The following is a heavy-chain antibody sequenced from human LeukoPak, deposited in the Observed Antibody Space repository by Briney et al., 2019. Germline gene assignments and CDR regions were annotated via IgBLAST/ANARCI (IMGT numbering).Heavy chain of an antibody. CDR1: GFTFNNYA. CDR3: AKVETAAAATLRGFDY. D-gene: IGHD6-13*01. Sequence: GGSLRLSCAASGFTFNNYAMSWVRQVPGKGLEWVSAIGDYGGHIYYADSVKGRFTISRDNSKNTLYLQMNSLRAEDTAVYYCAKVETAAAATLRGFDYWGQGTLVTVSS. CDR2: IGDYGGHI. J-gene: IGHJ4*02. V-gene: IGHV3-23*01.